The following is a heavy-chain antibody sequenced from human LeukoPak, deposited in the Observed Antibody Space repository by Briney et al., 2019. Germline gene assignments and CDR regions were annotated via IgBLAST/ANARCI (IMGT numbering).Heavy chain of an antibody. Sequence: SVKVSCKASGGTFSGYAISWVRQAPGQGLEWMGRIIPTFGIANYAQKFQGRVTITADKSTSTAYMELSSLRSEDTAVYYCARARGLWFGESRDDSFDYWGQGTLVTVSS. CDR1: GGTFSGYA. CDR2: IIPTFGIA. D-gene: IGHD3-10*01. J-gene: IGHJ4*02. CDR3: ARARGLWFGESRDDSFDY. V-gene: IGHV1-69*04.